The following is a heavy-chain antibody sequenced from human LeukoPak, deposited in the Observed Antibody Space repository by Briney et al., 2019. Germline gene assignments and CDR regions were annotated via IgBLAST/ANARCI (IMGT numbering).Heavy chain of an antibody. CDR3: ARPPQGSSGSKGFDY. CDR1: GYIFTSYW. CDR2: IYPGDSDT. V-gene: IGHV5-51*01. D-gene: IGHD6-19*01. Sequence: HGESLKISCKCSGYIFTSYWIVWVRQLPGKGLELMGIIYPGDSDTRYSPSFQGQVTISADKSINIAYLQWNSLKASDTAMYFCARPPQGSSGSKGFDYWGQGTLVTVSS. J-gene: IGHJ4*02.